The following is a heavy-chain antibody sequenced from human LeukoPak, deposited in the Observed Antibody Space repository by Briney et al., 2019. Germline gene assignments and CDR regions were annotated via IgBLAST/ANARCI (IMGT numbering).Heavy chain of an antibody. CDR3: ARAVATMVFDY. Sequence: GGSLRLSCAASGFTFGSYEMNWVRQAPGKGLEWVSSISSSSSYIYYADSVKGRFTISRDNAKNSLYLQMNSLRAEDTAVYYCARAVATMVFDYWGQGTLVTVSS. CDR1: GFTFGSYE. CDR2: ISSSSSYI. J-gene: IGHJ4*02. V-gene: IGHV3-21*01. D-gene: IGHD5-12*01.